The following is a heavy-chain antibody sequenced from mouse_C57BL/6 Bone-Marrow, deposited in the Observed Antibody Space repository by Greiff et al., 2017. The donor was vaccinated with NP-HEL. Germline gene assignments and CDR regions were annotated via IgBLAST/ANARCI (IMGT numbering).Heavy chain of an antibody. CDR3: SRYYYGSSYSFDY. J-gene: IGHJ2*01. CDR1: GYTFTGYW. CDR2: ILPGSGST. Sequence: QVQLQQSGAELMKPGASVKLSCKATGYTFTGYWIEWVKQRPGHGLEWIGEILPGSGSTNYTEKFTGKATLTADTSSNTAYMQLSSLTTEDSAIYYCSRYYYGSSYSFDYWGQGTTLTVSS. V-gene: IGHV1-9*01. D-gene: IGHD1-1*01.